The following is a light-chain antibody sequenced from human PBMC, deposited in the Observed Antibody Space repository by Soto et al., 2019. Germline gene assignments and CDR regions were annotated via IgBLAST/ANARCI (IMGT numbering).Light chain of an antibody. CDR1: NIGSTN. Sequence: SYELTQPLSVSVALGQTARITCGGNNIGSTNVHWYQQKPGQAPVLVIYRDSNRPSGIPERFSGSNSGNTATLTISRARAGDEADYCCQVWDSSTVVFGGGTKVTVL. CDR2: RDS. V-gene: IGLV3-9*01. CDR3: QVWDSSTVV. J-gene: IGLJ2*01.